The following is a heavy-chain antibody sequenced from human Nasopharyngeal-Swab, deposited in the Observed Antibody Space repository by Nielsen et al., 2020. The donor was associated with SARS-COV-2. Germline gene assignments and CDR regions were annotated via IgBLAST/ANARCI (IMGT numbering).Heavy chain of an antibody. CDR3: AKLEVVQIVVVITTWGYFDY. CDR2: ISDSGRTP. J-gene: IGHJ4*02. V-gene: IGHV3-23*01. Sequence: GESLKISCVASGFTFNNYAMNWVRQAPGKGLEWVSAISDSGRTPYYADSVKGRFTISRDTSKNTLYLQMNSLRAEDTAVYYCAKLEVVQIVVVITTWGYFDYWGQGTLVTVSS. CDR1: GFTFNNYA. D-gene: IGHD3-22*01.